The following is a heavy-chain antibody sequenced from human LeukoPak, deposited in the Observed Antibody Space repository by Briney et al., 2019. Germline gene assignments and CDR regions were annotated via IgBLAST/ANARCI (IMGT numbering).Heavy chain of an antibody. Sequence: PGGSLRLSCTVSGFTVSSNSMSWVRQAPGKGLEWVSSISSSSSYIYYADSVKGRFTISRDNAKNSLYLQMNSLRAEDTAAYYCARDRIAVAATETSFDYWGQGTLVTVSS. D-gene: IGHD6-19*01. CDR1: GFTVSSNS. CDR3: ARDRIAVAATETSFDY. J-gene: IGHJ4*02. V-gene: IGHV3-21*01. CDR2: ISSSSSYI.